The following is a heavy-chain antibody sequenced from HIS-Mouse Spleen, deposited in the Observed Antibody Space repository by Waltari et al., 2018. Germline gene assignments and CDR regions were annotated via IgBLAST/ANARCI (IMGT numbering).Heavy chain of an antibody. J-gene: IGHJ4*02. Sequence: RDNAKNSLYLQMNSLRAEDTAVYYCAREGDSGSYFDYWGQGTLVTVSS. D-gene: IGHD1-26*01. V-gene: IGHV3-11*06. CDR3: AREGDSGSYFDY.